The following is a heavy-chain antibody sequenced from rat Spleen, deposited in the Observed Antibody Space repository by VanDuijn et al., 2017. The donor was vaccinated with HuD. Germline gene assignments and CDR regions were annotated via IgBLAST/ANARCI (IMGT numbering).Heavy chain of an antibody. V-gene: IGHV5-22*01. CDR1: GFTFSDYY. J-gene: IGHJ1*01. CDR3: ARRGYNNPGDFEF. CDR2: ISYEGSST. D-gene: IGHD1-10*01. Sequence: EVQLVESGGGLVQPGRSLKLSCAASGFTFSDYYMAWVRQAPKKGLEWVASISYEGSSTYYGDSVKGRFTISRANAKSTLYLQRNSLRSEDTATFYCARRGYNNPGDFEFWGPGTMVTVAS.